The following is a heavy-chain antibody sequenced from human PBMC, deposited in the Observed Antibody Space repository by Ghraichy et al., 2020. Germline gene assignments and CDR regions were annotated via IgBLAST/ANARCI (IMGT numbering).Heavy chain of an antibody. V-gene: IGHV3-48*02. CDR1: GFRFSGYN. CDR3: ARASTVVRFYYYDGMDV. Sequence: GGSLRLSCVGSGFRFSGYNLNWVRQSPGKGLEWVSYITSSSRSIFYADSVKGRFTISRDNAQNLLYLQMNSLRDEDTAVYYCARASTVVRFYYYDGMDVWGQGTTVTVSS. CDR2: ITSSSRSI. J-gene: IGHJ6*02. D-gene: IGHD4-23*01.